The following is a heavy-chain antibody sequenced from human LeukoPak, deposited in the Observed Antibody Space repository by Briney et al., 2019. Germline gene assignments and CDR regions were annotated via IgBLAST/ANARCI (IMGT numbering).Heavy chain of an antibody. CDR2: INSDGSTA. D-gene: IGHD3-22*01. CDR1: VFTFSRFW. J-gene: IGHJ5*02. CDR3: ARGTMIQGDNWFDP. V-gene: IGHV3-74*01. Sequence: SGGSLRLSCAASVFTFSRFWMHWVRQAPGKGLMWVSRINSDGSTATYADSVKGRFTISRDNAKDTLYLEMSSLRAEDTAVYYCARGTMIQGDNWFDPWGQGTLVTVSS.